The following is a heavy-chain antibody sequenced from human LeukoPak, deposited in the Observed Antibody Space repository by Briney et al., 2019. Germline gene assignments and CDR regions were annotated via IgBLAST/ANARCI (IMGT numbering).Heavy chain of an antibody. CDR1: GFTFSSYS. Sequence: GGSLRLSCVDSGFTFSSYSMNWVRQAPRKELEWVSSISSSSSYTNYADSVRGRFTISRENAKNSLYLQMNSLRAEDTAVYYCAREEAGDAFDIWGQGTMVTVSS. CDR2: ISSSSSYT. V-gene: IGHV3-21*01. D-gene: IGHD6-19*01. J-gene: IGHJ3*02. CDR3: AREEAGDAFDI.